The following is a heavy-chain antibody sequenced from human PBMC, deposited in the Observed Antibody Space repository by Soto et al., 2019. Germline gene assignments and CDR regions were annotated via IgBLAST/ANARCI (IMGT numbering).Heavy chain of an antibody. CDR2: IYYSGST. D-gene: IGHD3-10*01. V-gene: IGHV4-39*01. CDR1: GGSISSSSYY. J-gene: IGHJ6*03. CDR3: ARQGAGSYWVYHYYYMDV. Sequence: SETLSLTCTVSGGSISSSSYYWGWIRQPPGKGLEWIGSIYYSGSTYYNPSLKSRVTISVDTSKNQFSLKLSSVTAADTAVYYCARQGAGSYWVYHYYYMDVWGKGTTVT.